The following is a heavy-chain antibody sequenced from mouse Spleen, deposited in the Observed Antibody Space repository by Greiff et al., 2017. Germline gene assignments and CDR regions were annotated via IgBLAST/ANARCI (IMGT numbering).Heavy chain of an antibody. Sequence: EVKLQESGAELVKPGASVKLSCTASGFNIKDTYMHWVKQRPEQGLEWIGRIDPANGNTKYDPKFQGKATITADTSSNTAYLQLSSLTSEDTAVYYCARSLLYYYAMDYWGQGTSVTVSS. J-gene: IGHJ4*01. CDR3: ARSLLYYYAMDY. CDR2: IDPANGNT. D-gene: IGHD1-2*01. V-gene: IGHV14-3*02. CDR1: GFNIKDTY.